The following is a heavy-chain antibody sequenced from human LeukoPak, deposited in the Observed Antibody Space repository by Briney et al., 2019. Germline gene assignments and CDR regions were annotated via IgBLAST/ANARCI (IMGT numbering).Heavy chain of an antibody. CDR1: GYTFTGYY. D-gene: IGHD6-13*01. V-gene: IGHV1-2*02. Sequence: ASVKVSCKASGYTFTGYYMHWVRQAPGQGLEWMGWINPNSGGTNYAQKFQGRVTMTRDTSISTAYMELSRLRSDDTAVYYCARDRGGAAAPNWFDPWGQGTLVTVSS. J-gene: IGHJ5*02. CDR3: ARDRGGAAAPNWFDP. CDR2: INPNSGGT.